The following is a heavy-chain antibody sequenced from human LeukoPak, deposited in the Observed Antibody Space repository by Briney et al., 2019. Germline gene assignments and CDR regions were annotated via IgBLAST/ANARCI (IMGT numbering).Heavy chain of an antibody. CDR1: GFTFSSYW. CDR3: ARGGVSGHAFDI. CDR2: IYHSGST. D-gene: IGHD5/OR15-5a*01. Sequence: GSLRLSCAASGFTFSSYWMSWVRQPPGRGLEWIGEIYHSGSTNYNPSLKSRVTISVDKSKNQFSLKLSSVTAADTAVYYCARGGVSGHAFDIWGQGTMVTVSS. V-gene: IGHV4-4*02. J-gene: IGHJ3*02.